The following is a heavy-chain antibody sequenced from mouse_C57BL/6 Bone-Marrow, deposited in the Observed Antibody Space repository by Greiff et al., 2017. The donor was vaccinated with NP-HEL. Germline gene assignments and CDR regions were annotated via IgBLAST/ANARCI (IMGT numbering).Heavy chain of an antibody. V-gene: IGHV14-4*01. CDR3: TPDYGSSPYYAMDY. CDR2: IDPENGDT. J-gene: IGHJ4*01. Sequence: VQLQQSGAELVRPGASVKLSCPASGFNIKDDYMHWVKQRPEQGLEWIGWIDPENGDTEYASKFQGKASITADTSSNTAYLQLSSLTSEDTAVYYCTPDYGSSPYYAMDYWGQGTSVTVSS. D-gene: IGHD1-1*01. CDR1: GFNIKDDY.